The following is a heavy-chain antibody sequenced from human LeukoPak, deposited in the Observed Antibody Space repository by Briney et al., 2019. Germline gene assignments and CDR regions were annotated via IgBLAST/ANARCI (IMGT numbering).Heavy chain of an antibody. V-gene: IGHV1-69*04. J-gene: IGHJ3*02. Sequence: SVKVSCKASGGTFSSYAISWVRQAPGQGLEWMGRIIPILGIANYAQKFQGRVTITADKSTSTAYMELSSLRSEDTAVYYCASFQNYYDSSGYRVGVRHEAFDIWGQGTMVTASS. CDR1: GGTFSSYA. D-gene: IGHD3-22*01. CDR2: IIPILGIA. CDR3: ASFQNYYDSSGYRVGVRHEAFDI.